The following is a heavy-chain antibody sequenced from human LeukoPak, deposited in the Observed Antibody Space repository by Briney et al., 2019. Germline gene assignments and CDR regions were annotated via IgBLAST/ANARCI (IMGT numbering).Heavy chain of an antibody. CDR3: ARVAQYDYYGMDV. J-gene: IGHJ6*02. CDR2: IYSGGST. D-gene: IGHD2/OR15-2a*01. V-gene: IGHV3-66*02. Sequence: GGSLRLSCAASGFTVSSNYMSWVGQAPGKGLEWVSVIYSGGSTYYADSVKGRFTISRDNSKNTLYLQMNSLRAEDTAVYYCARVAQYDYYGMDVWGQGTTVTVSS. CDR1: GFTVSSNY.